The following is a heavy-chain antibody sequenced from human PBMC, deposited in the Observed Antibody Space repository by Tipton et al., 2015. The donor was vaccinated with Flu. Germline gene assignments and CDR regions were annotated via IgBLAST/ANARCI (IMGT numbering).Heavy chain of an antibody. CDR3: ARDLWYSYGQNQDAFDI. V-gene: IGHV4-61*02. Sequence: TLSLTCTVSGGPISSGSYYWSWIRQPAGKGLEWIGRIYTSGSTNYNPSLKSRVTISVDTSKNQFSLKLSSVTAADTAVYYCARDLWYSYGQNQDAFDIWGQGTMVTVSS. CDR1: GGPISSGSYY. J-gene: IGHJ3*02. D-gene: IGHD5-18*01. CDR2: IYTSGST.